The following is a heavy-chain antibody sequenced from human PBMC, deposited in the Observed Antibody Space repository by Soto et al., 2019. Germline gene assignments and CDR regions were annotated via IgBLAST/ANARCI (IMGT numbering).Heavy chain of an antibody. D-gene: IGHD3-10*01. CDR2: ISNDGTRK. Sequence: GGSLRLSCAASRFAFSRFGMHWVRQAPGKGLEWLAVISNDGTRKYYADSVKGRFTISRDNSKNTLYLQLNSLRTEDSAMYYCAKVENSAYDSGSFDYWGLGTLVTVSS. CDR1: RFAFSRFG. V-gene: IGHV3-30*18. CDR3: AKVENSAYDSGSFDY. J-gene: IGHJ4*02.